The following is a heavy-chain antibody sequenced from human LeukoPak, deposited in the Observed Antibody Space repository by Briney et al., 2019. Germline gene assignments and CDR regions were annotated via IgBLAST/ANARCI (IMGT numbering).Heavy chain of an antibody. CDR2: IRYDGSNK. CDR3: AKDIYYYDSGPRSAFDI. CDR1: GFTFSSYG. Sequence: GGSLKLSCAASGFTFSSYGMHWVRQAPGKGLDWITFIRYDGSNKYYADSVKGRFTISRDNSKNTLYLQMNSLRAEDTAVYHCAKDIYYYDSGPRSAFDIWGQGTMVTVSS. V-gene: IGHV3-30*02. J-gene: IGHJ3*02. D-gene: IGHD3-22*01.